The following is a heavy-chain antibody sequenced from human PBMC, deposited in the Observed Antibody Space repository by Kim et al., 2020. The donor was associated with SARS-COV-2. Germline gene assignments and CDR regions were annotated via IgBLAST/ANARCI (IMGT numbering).Heavy chain of an antibody. CDR3: AQGESATYGMDV. Sequence: YYADSVKVRFTISRDNAKNSLYLKMNSLRAEDTAVYYCAQGESATYGMDVWGQGTTVTVSS. V-gene: IGHV3-11*01. D-gene: IGHD2-21*01. J-gene: IGHJ6*02.